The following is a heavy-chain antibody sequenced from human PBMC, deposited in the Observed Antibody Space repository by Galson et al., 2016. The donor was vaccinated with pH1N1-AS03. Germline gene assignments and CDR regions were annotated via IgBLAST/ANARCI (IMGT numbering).Heavy chain of an antibody. J-gene: IGHJ4*02. CDR2: IDPSGGPT. CDR3: ARRYYFDY. CDR1: GYTLTRYY. V-gene: IGHV1-46*01. Sequence: SVKVSCKASGYTLTRYYMHWVRQAPGQGLEWMGIIDPSGGPTTYAPKFQGRITRTTDPSTSTVYMELVSLRSEDTAVYYCARRYYFDYWGQGTLVTVSS. D-gene: IGHD3-16*02.